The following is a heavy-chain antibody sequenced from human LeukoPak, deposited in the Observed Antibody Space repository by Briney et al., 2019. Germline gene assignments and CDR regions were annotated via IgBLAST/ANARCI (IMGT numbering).Heavy chain of an antibody. J-gene: IGHJ3*02. CDR1: GFKFDDYV. V-gene: IGHV3-9*01. CDR3: ARDKDIVATIGAFDI. D-gene: IGHD5-12*01. CDR2: ISWNSGSI. Sequence: GGSLRLSCAASGFKFDDYVMHWVRQAPGKGLEWVSGISWNSGSIGYADSVKGRFIISRDNARNSLYLQMNSLRAEDTALYYCARDKDIVATIGAFDIWGQGTMVTVSS.